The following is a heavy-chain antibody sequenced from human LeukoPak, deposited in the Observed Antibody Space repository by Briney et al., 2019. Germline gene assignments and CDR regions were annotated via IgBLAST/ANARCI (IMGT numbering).Heavy chain of an antibody. V-gene: IGHV3-30*04. CDR2: ISYDGSNK. Sequence: PGRSLRLSCAASGFTFSSYAIHWVRQAPGKGLEWVAVISYDGSNKYYADSVKGRFTISRDNSKNTLYLQTNSLRVEDTAVYYCAGEDSYYDFWSGYSVDSYYFDYWGQGTLVTVSS. J-gene: IGHJ4*02. CDR3: AGEDSYYDFWSGYSVDSYYFDY. D-gene: IGHD3-3*01. CDR1: GFTFSSYA.